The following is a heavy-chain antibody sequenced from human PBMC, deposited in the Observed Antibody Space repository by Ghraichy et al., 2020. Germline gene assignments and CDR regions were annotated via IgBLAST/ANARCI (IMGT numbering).Heavy chain of an antibody. D-gene: IGHD1-7*01. V-gene: IGHV3-11*06. J-gene: IGHJ5*02. CDR2: ISRNGRDR. CDR1: GFNLRDYY. Sequence: SLRLSCAASGFNLRDYYMSWIRQAPGKGLEWVALISRNGRDRNYADSVRGRFTISRDNAKSALFVQVNTLRAEDTAVYYCVREGQELGKSGFDLWGQGTPVTVSS. CDR3: VREGQELGKSGFDL.